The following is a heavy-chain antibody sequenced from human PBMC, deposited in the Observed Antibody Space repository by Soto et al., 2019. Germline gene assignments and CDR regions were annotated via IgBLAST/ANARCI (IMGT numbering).Heavy chain of an antibody. J-gene: IGHJ4*02. Sequence: SETLSLTCAVSGGSISSGGYSWSWIRQPPGKGLEWIGEINHSGSTNYNPSLKSRVTISVDTSKNQFSLKLSSVTAADTAVYYCAGHRFGGDGYKPFDYWGQGTLVTVSS. CDR2: INHSGST. CDR3: AGHRFGGDGYKPFDY. CDR1: GGSISSGGYS. V-gene: IGHV4-30-2*01. D-gene: IGHD3-16*01.